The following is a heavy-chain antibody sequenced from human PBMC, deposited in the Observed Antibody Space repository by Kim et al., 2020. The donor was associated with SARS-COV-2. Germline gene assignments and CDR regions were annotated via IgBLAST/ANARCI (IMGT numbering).Heavy chain of an antibody. Sequence: SETLSLTCTVSGGSVSSGSYYWSWIRQPPGKGLEWIGYIYYSGSTNYNPSLKSRVTISVDTSKNQFSLKLSSVTAADTAVYYCARDKESFDYWGQGTLVTVSS. CDR2: IYYSGST. CDR1: GGSVSSGSYY. V-gene: IGHV4-61*01. CDR3: ARDKESFDY. J-gene: IGHJ4*02.